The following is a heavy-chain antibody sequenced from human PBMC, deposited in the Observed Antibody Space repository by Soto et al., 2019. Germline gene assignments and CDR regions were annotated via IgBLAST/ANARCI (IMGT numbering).Heavy chain of an antibody. V-gene: IGHV2-5*02. CDR1: GFSLSTNGVG. J-gene: IGHJ5*02. D-gene: IGHD5-12*01. CDR2: IYWDDDK. Sequence: QITLKESGPTLVEPTQTLTLTCAFSGFSLSTNGVGVGWIRQPPGKALEWLAFIYWDDDKRYSPSLKTRLTVIKDTSMNQVVLIMTNMDPVDTATYYGAYRQQYRGSWDSGWFDPWGQGTLVTVSS. CDR3: AYRQQYRGSWDSGWFDP.